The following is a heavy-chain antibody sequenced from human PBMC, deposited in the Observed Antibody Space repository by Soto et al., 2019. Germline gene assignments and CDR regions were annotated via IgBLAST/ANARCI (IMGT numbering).Heavy chain of an antibody. CDR1: GFTFSGYA. J-gene: IGHJ4*02. V-gene: IGHV3-23*01. CDR2: ISGSGGST. CDR3: AKGQGGYSYGSDY. Sequence: EVQLLESGGGLVQPGGSLRLSCAASGFTFSGYAMSWVRQAPGKGLEWVSAISGSGGSTYYADSVKGRFTISRDNSKNTLYLQMNSLRAEDTAVYYCAKGQGGYSYGSDYWGQGTLVTVSS. D-gene: IGHD5-18*01.